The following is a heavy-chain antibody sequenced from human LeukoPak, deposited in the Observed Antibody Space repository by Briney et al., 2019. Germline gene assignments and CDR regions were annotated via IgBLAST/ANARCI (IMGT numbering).Heavy chain of an antibody. Sequence: GGSLRLSCAASGFTFSGSAMHWVRQASGKGLEWVGRIRSKANSYATAYAASVKGRFTISRDDSKNTAYLQMNSLRAEDTAVYYCARDNSEGQWLVGNWFDPWGQGTLVTVSS. V-gene: IGHV3-73*01. D-gene: IGHD6-19*01. J-gene: IGHJ5*02. CDR1: GFTFSGSA. CDR3: ARDNSEGQWLVGNWFDP. CDR2: IRSKANSYAT.